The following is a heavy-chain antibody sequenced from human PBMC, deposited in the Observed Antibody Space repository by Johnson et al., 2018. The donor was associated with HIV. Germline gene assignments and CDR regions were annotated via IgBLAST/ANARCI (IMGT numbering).Heavy chain of an antibody. CDR2: IRYDGSNK. V-gene: IGHV3-30*02. J-gene: IGHJ3*02. D-gene: IGHD5-18*01. CDR3: AKDSERGYSYGWCGFDI. CDR1: GFTFSDYY. Sequence: QVQLVESGGGLVKPGGSLRLSCAASGFTFSDYYMSWIRQAPGKGLEWVAIIRYDGSNKYYADSVKGRFTISRDDSKSTLNLQMNSLRAEDTAVYYCAKDSERGYSYGWCGFDIWGQGTMVTVSS.